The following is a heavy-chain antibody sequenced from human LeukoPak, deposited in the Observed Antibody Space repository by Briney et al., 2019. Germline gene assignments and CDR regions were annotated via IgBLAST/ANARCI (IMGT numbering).Heavy chain of an antibody. J-gene: IGHJ4*02. CDR3: ARGLVGATKGLNY. CDR1: GYTFTSYG. CDR2: ISAYNGST. D-gene: IGHD1-26*01. Sequence: ASVKVSCKASGYTFTSYGISWVRQAPGQGLEWMGWISAYNGSTSYAQKFQGRVTMTRDTSTSTVYMELSSLRSEDTAVYYCARGLVGATKGLNYWGQGTLVTVSS. V-gene: IGHV1-18*01.